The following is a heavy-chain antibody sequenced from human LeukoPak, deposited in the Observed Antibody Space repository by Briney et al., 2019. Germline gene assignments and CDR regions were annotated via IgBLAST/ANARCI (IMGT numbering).Heavy chain of an antibody. CDR3: ARRAGAYSHPYDY. CDR2: IHPHGREQ. CDR1: GFSFSTKW. J-gene: IGHJ4*02. Sequence: GGSLRLSCAASGFSFSTKWMSWVRQAPGKGLEWVGNIHPHGREQYPVDSVKGRFTISRDNSKNTLYLQMNSLRAEDTAVYYCARRAGAYSHPYDYWGQGTLVTVSS. V-gene: IGHV3-7*03. D-gene: IGHD4/OR15-4a*01.